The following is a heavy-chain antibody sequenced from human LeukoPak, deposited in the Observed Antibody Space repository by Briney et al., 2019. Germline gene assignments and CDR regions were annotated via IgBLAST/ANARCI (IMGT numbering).Heavy chain of an antibody. Sequence: GGSLRLSCAASGFTFSSYGMHWVRQAPGKGLEWVAFIRYDGSNKYYADSVKGRFTISRDNSKNTLYLQMNSLRAEDTAVYYCAKDDSSGYSSFDYWGQGTLVTVSS. CDR1: GFTFSSYG. CDR3: AKDDSSGYSSFDY. CDR2: IRYDGSNK. V-gene: IGHV3-30*02. D-gene: IGHD3-22*01. J-gene: IGHJ4*02.